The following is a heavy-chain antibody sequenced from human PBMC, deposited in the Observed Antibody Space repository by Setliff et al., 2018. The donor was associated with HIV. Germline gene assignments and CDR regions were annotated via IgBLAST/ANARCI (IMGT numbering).Heavy chain of an antibody. Sequence: PSETLSLTCTVSGDSVSSRSYYWSWIRQPAGKGLEWIGRIYTSGSTNYNPSLKSRVTMSVDTSKNQFSLKLSSVTAADTAVYYCARENVRYNYGYVRWFDPWGQGTLVTVSS. D-gene: IGHD5-18*01. CDR1: GDSVSSRSYY. CDR2: IYTSGST. J-gene: IGHJ5*02. CDR3: ARENVRYNYGYVRWFDP. V-gene: IGHV4-61*02.